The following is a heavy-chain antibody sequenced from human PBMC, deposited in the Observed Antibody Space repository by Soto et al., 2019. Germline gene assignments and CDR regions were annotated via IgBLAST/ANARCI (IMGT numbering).Heavy chain of an antibody. J-gene: IGHJ3*01. CDR2: IYWDDDK. CDR1: GFSLSTSGVG. D-gene: IGHD2-2*01. Sequence: SGPTLVNPTETLTLTCTFSGFSLSTSGVGMGWIRQPPGEALEWLALIYWDDDKRYGPSLKTRISITKDTSKNQVVLRVTNMDPVDTATYYCAHRLIVPSTDWGAAAFDFWGQGTKVTVSS. CDR3: AHRLIVPSTDWGAAAFDF. V-gene: IGHV2-5*05.